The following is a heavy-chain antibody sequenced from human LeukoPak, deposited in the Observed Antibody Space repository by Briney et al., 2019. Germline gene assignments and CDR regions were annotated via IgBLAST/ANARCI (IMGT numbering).Heavy chain of an antibody. D-gene: IGHD6-13*01. CDR1: GGSISGYY. V-gene: IGHV4-59*01. CDR3: ARLAAAEQEIDY. Sequence: SETLSLTCTVSGGSISGYYWSWIRQPPGKGLEWVGYISYSGSTNYNPSLKSRVTISVDTSKNQFSLKLSSVTAADTAVYYCARLAAAEQEIDYWGQGTLVTVSS. CDR2: ISYSGST. J-gene: IGHJ4*02.